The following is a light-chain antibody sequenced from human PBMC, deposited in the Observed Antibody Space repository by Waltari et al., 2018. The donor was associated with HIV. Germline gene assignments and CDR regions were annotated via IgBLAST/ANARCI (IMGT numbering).Light chain of an antibody. CDR2: EVS. CDR3: CSYAGSTNWV. J-gene: IGLJ3*02. CDR1: SSDAGTYNL. Sequence: QSALTQPASVSGSPGQSITISCTGTSSDAGTYNLVSWYQQRPGKAPKLIISEVSQRPAGVSNHFSGSKSANTASLTISGLQAEDEADYYCCSYAGSTNWVFGGGTKLTVL. V-gene: IGLV2-23*02.